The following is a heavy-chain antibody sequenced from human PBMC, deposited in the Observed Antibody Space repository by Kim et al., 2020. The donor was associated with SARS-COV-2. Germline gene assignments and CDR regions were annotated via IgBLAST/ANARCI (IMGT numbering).Heavy chain of an antibody. J-gene: IGHJ4*02. CDR2: IIPILGIA. V-gene: IGHV1-69*04. Sequence: SVKVSCKASGGTFSSYAISWVRQAPGQGLEWMGRIIPILGIANYAQKFQGRVTITADKSTSTAYMELSSLRSEDTAVYYCAVHSGSYYVNYFDYWCQGTLVTVSS. CDR3: AVHSGSYYVNYFDY. CDR1: GGTFSSYA. D-gene: IGHD1-26*01.